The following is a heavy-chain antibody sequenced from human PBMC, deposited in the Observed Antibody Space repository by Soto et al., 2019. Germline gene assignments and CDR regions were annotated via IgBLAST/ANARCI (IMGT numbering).Heavy chain of an antibody. CDR1: GFTFRSYA. J-gene: IGHJ4*02. Sequence: GGSLRLSCAASGFTFRSYAMSWVRQAPGKGLEWVSALSGSGGSTYYAASVKGRFTISRDNSKNTLYLQMNSLRAEDTAVYYCAKEDSSGWYAGDYFDYWGQGTLVTVSS. CDR3: AKEDSSGWYAGDYFDY. D-gene: IGHD6-19*01. V-gene: IGHV3-23*01. CDR2: LSGSGGST.